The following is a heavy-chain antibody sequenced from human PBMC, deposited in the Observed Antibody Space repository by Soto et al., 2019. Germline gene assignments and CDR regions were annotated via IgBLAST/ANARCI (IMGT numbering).Heavy chain of an antibody. Sequence: QVQLVQSGAEVKKPGASVKVSCKASGYTFTSYGISWVRQAPGPGLEWMGWISAYNGNTNYAQKLQGRVTMTTDTSTSTAYMELRSLRSDDTAVYYCARDRPYYYDSSGLGYYYYYGMDVWGQGTTVTVSS. J-gene: IGHJ6*02. D-gene: IGHD3-22*01. CDR3: ARDRPYYYDSSGLGYYYYYGMDV. V-gene: IGHV1-18*01. CDR2: ISAYNGNT. CDR1: GYTFTSYG.